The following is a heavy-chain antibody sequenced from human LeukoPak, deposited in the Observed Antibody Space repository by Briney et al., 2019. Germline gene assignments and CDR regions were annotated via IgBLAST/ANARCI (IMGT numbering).Heavy chain of an antibody. J-gene: IGHJ4*02. CDR2: INPGSGAT. CDR3: ARDQLTMIVD. V-gene: IGHV1-2*02. D-gene: IGHD3-22*01. Sequence: ASVKVSCKASGYTFTGYYMHWVRQAPGQGLEWMGWINPGSGATNCAQRFHGRVTMTRDTSISTAYMELSRLRCDDTAVYYCARDQLTMIVDWGQGTLVTVSS. CDR1: GYTFTGYY.